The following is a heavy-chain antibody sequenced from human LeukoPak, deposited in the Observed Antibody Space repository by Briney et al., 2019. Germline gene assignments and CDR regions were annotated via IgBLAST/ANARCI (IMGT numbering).Heavy chain of an antibody. CDR3: ASSITIFGVVPSYYFDY. Sequence: PGGSLRLSCAASGFTFSSYAMSWVRQAPGKGLEWVSDISGSGGSTYYADSVKGRFTISRDNSKNTLYLQMNSLRAEDTAVYYCASSITIFGVVPSYYFDYWGQGTLVTVSS. V-gene: IGHV3-23*01. CDR1: GFTFSSYA. CDR2: ISGSGGST. D-gene: IGHD3-3*01. J-gene: IGHJ4*02.